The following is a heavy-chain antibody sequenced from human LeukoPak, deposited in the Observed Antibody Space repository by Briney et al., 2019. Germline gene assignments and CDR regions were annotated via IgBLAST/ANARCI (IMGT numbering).Heavy chain of an antibody. Sequence: GRSLRLSCSASGFTFRSYGMHWVRQAPGKGLEWVAVIWYDGSNKYYADSVKGRFTISRDNSKNTLYLQMNSLRAEDTAVYYCAKDSLGEDNWFDPWGQGTLVTVSS. J-gene: IGHJ5*02. CDR2: IWYDGSNK. CDR1: GFTFRSYG. CDR3: AKDSLGEDNWFDP. D-gene: IGHD2-21*01. V-gene: IGHV3-33*06.